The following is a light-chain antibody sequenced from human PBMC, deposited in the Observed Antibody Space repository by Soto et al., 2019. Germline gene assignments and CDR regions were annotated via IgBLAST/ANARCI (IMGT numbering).Light chain of an antibody. J-gene: IGKJ4*01. CDR3: QQYGSSPLT. Sequence: EILFTQSPGSLSLSPGERATLSCRASQSVSSSYLAWYQQKPGQAPRLLIYGASSRATGIPDRFSGSGSGTDFTLTISRLETEDFAVYYCQQYGSSPLTFGGGTRWIS. V-gene: IGKV3-20*01. CDR1: QSVSSSY. CDR2: GAS.